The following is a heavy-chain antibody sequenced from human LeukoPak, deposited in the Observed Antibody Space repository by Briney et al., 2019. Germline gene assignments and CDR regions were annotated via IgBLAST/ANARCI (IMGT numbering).Heavy chain of an antibody. CDR1: GYTFTRYA. CDR2: INPNTGNP. V-gene: IGHV7-4-1*02. Sequence: ASVKVSCKASGYTFTRYAMNWLRQAPGQGLEWMGWINPNTGNPTYAQAFTGRFVFSLDTSVSTAHLQISSLNTEDTAVYYCAIDQPVAGVSNFDSWGQGTLVTVSS. D-gene: IGHD6-19*01. J-gene: IGHJ4*02. CDR3: AIDQPVAGVSNFDS.